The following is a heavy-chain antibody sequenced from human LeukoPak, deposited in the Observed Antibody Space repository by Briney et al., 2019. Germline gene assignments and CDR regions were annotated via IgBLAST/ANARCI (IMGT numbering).Heavy chain of an antibody. J-gene: IGHJ3*02. CDR2: ISSGSGTK. D-gene: IGHD5-24*01. V-gene: IGHV3-48*04. CDR1: EFTFSSYS. Sequence: GGSLRLSCAASEFTFSSYSMNWVRQAPGMGLEWVSYISSGSGTKNYADYVKGRFTISRDNAENSLHLQMNSLRAEDTAVYYCVREQMATKGDAFDIWGQGTMVIVSS. CDR3: VREQMATKGDAFDI.